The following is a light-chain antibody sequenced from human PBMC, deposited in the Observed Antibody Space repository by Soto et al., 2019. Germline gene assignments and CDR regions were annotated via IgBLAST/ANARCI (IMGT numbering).Light chain of an antibody. V-gene: IGKV3-15*01. CDR2: GAS. CDR1: QSISSD. J-gene: IGKJ4*01. CDR3: QQYNNWPLT. Sequence: EIVMTQSPATLSLSPWEIATLSCRASQSISSDVAWYQQKPGQAPRLLIYGASTTATGIPARFSGSGSGTEFTLTISSLQSEDFAVYYCQQYNNWPLTFGGGTKVDIK.